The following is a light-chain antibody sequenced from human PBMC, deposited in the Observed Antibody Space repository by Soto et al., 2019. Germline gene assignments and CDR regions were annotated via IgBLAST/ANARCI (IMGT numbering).Light chain of an antibody. CDR1: QSVNSRY. CDR2: GAS. J-gene: IGKJ1*01. CDR3: ERCYSSPSRWT. Sequence: EMVLTQSPGTLSLSPGERATLSCRTSQSVNSRYLAWYQHKPGQAPRLLIYGASNRATGIPDRFSGSASGTDFTLTLSRLEPEDFAVYYCERCYSSPSRWTFGQGTKVDI. V-gene: IGKV3-20*01.